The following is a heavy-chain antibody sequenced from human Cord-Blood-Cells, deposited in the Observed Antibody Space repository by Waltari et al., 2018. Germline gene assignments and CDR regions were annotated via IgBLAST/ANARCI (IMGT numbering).Heavy chain of an antibody. CDR3: ARGDVLRYFVWLLHPDY. J-gene: IGHJ4*02. Sequence: QVQLVESGGGVVQPGRSLGRSCAAAGFTLSSYGLPWVRWAPGKGLEWVAVIWYDGSNKYYADSVKGRFTISRDNSKNTLYLQMNSLRAEDTAVYYCARGDVLRYFVWLLHPDYWGQGTLVTVSS. D-gene: IGHD3-9*01. CDR2: IWYDGSNK. CDR1: GFTLSSYG. V-gene: IGHV3-33*01.